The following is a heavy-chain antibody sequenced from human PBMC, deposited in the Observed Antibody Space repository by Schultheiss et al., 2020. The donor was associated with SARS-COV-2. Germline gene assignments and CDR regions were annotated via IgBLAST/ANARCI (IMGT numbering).Heavy chain of an antibody. V-gene: IGHV1-2*02. CDR2: INPNSGGT. CDR3: ARVSAVAGFYYGMDV. J-gene: IGHJ6*02. Sequence: ASVKVSCKASGYTFTGYYMHWVRQAPGQGLEWMGWINPNSGGTNYAQKFQGRVTMTRDTSISTAYMELSRLRSDDTAVYYCARVSAVAGFYYGMDVWGQGTTVTVSS. CDR1: GYTFTGYY. D-gene: IGHD6-19*01.